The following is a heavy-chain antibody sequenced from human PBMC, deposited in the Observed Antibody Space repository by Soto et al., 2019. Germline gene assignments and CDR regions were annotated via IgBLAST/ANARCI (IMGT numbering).Heavy chain of an antibody. CDR3: ARAPMVLTRSYFDS. CDR2: ISSSGNT. CDR1: DGSISNFY. D-gene: IGHD3-22*01. V-gene: IGHV4-59*01. Sequence: LSLTCTVSDGSISNFYWSWIRQPPGKGLEWIGYISSSGNTNYNPSLKSRVSISVDTSKNQFSLNLTSVTAADTAVYYCARAPMVLTRSYFDSWGQGTPVTVSS. J-gene: IGHJ4*02.